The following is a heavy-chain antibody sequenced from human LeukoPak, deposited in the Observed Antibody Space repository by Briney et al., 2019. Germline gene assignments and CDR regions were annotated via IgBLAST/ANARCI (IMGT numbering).Heavy chain of an antibody. CDR2: IKTDGSST. CDR1: GFTFSTYW. CDR3: AGQLDNWFDP. V-gene: IGHV3-74*01. Sequence: GGSLRLSCAASGFTFSTYWMHWVRQAPGKGLVWVSHIKTDGSSTTYADSVKGRFTISRDNAKNPLYLQMNSLRAEDTAVYYCAGQLDNWFDPWGQGTLVTVSS. J-gene: IGHJ5*02. D-gene: IGHD6-13*01.